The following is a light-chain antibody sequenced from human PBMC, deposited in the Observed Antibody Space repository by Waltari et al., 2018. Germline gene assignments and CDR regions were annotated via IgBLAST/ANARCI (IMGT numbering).Light chain of an antibody. CDR2: AAS. J-gene: IGKJ5*01. Sequence: IQLTQSPSSLSASVGHRVTITCRASQPISSNFAWYQQKRGKAPKLLISAASTLQGGVPLRFSGSGSGKDFALTISSLQPEDFATYYCQQLNSYPITFGQGTRLEIK. CDR3: QQLNSYPIT. V-gene: IGKV1-9*01. CDR1: QPISSN.